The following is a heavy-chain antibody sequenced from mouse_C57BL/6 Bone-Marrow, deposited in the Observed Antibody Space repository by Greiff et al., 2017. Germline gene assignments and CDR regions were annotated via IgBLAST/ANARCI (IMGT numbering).Heavy chain of an antibody. CDR2: IDPEIGDT. D-gene: IGHD2-3*01. J-gene: IGHJ2*01. V-gene: IGHV14-4*01. CDR3: SAFDGNYFDF. CDR1: GFNIKDDY. Sequence: EVQLQQSGAELVRPGASVKLSCTASGFNIKDDYIHWVKQRPEQGLEWIGWIDPEIGDTEYASKFQGKATITSDTSSNAAYLQLSSLTSEDTAVYYCSAFDGNYFDFWGQGTPLTVAS.